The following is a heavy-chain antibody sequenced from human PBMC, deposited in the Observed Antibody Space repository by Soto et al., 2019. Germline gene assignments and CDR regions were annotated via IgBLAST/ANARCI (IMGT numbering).Heavy chain of an antibody. J-gene: IGHJ6*02. V-gene: IGHV1-18*01. D-gene: IGHD3-3*01. Sequence: ASVKVSCKASGYTFTSSGISWVRQAPGQGLEWMGWISAYNGNTNYAQKLQGRVTMTTDTSTSTAYMELRSLRPDDTAVYYCARIWFRTIFGVVTLYYGMDVWGQGTTVTVSS. CDR3: ARIWFRTIFGVVTLYYGMDV. CDR2: ISAYNGNT. CDR1: GYTFTSSG.